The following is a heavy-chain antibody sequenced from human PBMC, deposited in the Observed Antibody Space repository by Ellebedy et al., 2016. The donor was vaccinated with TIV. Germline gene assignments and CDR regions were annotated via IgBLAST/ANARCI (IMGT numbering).Heavy chain of an antibody. V-gene: IGHV3-7*01. D-gene: IGHD6-19*01. CDR3: AREGDSSGWYGAFDI. Sequence: GGSLRLSCAASGFTFSSYSMNWVRQAPGKGLEWVAFINPDGSKKYYMDSVKGRFTISRDNAKNSLYLQMNSLRAEDTAVYYCAREGDSSGWYGAFDIWGQGTMVTVSS. J-gene: IGHJ3*02. CDR1: GFTFSSYS. CDR2: INPDGSKK.